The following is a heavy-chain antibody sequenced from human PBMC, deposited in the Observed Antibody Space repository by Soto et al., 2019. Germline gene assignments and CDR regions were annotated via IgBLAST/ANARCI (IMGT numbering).Heavy chain of an antibody. CDR3: AKDQYYDSSGYYYGIDY. Sequence: ASVKVSCKASGYTFTNYAVHWVRQAPGQRLEWMGWINAGDGNTKYSQKFQGRVTITRDTSATTAYMELSSLRSEDTAVYYCAKDQYYDSSGYYYGIDYWGQGTLVTVSS. D-gene: IGHD3-22*01. CDR2: INAGDGNT. CDR1: GYTFTNYA. J-gene: IGHJ4*02. V-gene: IGHV1-3*01.